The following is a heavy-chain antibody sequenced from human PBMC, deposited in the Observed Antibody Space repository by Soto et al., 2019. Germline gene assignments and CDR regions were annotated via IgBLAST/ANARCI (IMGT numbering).Heavy chain of an antibody. V-gene: IGHV1-8*01. J-gene: IGHJ4*02. CDR1: GDIFTSFD. D-gene: IGHD2-15*01. Sequence: GASVKVSCKASGDIFTSFDINWVRQATGQGLEWIGWMNPSGDTGHAQNFQGRVTITRDTSASTAYMELSSLRSEDTAVYYCARDLGGWPDYWGQGTLVTVSS. CDR3: ARDLGGWPDY. CDR2: MNPSGDT.